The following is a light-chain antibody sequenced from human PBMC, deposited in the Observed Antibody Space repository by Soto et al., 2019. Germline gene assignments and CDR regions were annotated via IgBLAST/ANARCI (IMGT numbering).Light chain of an antibody. V-gene: IGKV3-20*01. Sequence: EIVLTQSPGTLSLSPGERATLSCRASQGVSSSYLAWYQHKPGQAPRLLMYGGACRADGIPDRFSGSGSGTDFTLTISRLEPEDFAVYYCQQYDSSPLTFGGGTKVEIK. CDR2: GGA. CDR3: QQYDSSPLT. CDR1: QGVSSSY. J-gene: IGKJ4*01.